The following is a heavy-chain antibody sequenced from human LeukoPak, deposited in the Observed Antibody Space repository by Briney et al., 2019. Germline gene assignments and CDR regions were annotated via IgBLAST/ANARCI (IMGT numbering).Heavy chain of an antibody. D-gene: IGHD2-8*01. Sequence: GASLRLSCAASGFKFDDYGMSWVRQAPGKGLEWVSGISWNGGNTGYADSVKGRFTISRDNAKNSLFLQVNSLRADDTAFYYCAREGIYCVNGVCYLDYWGQGTLVTVSS. CDR3: AREGIYCVNGVCYLDY. V-gene: IGHV3-20*04. J-gene: IGHJ4*02. CDR2: ISWNGGNT. CDR1: GFKFDDYG.